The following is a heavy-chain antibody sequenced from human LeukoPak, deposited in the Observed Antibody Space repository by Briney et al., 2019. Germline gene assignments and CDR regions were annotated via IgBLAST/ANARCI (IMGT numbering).Heavy chain of an antibody. Sequence: GRSLRLSCAASGFTFDDYAMHWVRQAPGKGLEWVSGISWNSGSIGYADSVKGRFTISRDNAKNSLYLQMNSLRAEDTALYYCAKAKGPNYYDSSGYCSYWGQGTLDTVSS. V-gene: IGHV3-9*01. CDR1: GFTFDDYA. CDR3: AKAKGPNYYDSSGYCSY. CDR2: ISWNSGSI. J-gene: IGHJ4*02. D-gene: IGHD3-22*01.